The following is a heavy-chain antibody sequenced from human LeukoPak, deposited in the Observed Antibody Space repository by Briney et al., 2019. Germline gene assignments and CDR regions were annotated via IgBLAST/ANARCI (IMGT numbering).Heavy chain of an antibody. CDR2: VNRDGSET. CDR3: AKDRIAARLYYFDY. Sequence: GGSLRLSCAASGFTLSNHWMTWVRQVPGRGPEWVANVNRDGSETYYLDSVKGRFTISRDNAKNSLYLQMNSLRAEDTALYYCAKDRIAARLYYFDYWGQGTLVTVSS. J-gene: IGHJ4*02. V-gene: IGHV3-7*03. D-gene: IGHD2-21*01. CDR1: GFTLSNHW.